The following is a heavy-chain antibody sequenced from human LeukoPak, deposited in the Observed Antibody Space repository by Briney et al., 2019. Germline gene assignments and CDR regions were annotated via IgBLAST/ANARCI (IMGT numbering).Heavy chain of an antibody. Sequence: GGSLRLSCAASGFTFSDHYMHWVRQAPRKRTHRAGRSRNRAKSYTIDYAASVRGRFTISRDDSQNSLYLQMRSLKTEDTAVYHCVRVAYTSDWHFDYWGQGTLVTVSS. CDR2: SRNRAKSYTI. CDR1: GFTFSDHY. CDR3: VRVAYTSDWHFDY. V-gene: IGHV3-72*01. D-gene: IGHD6-19*01. J-gene: IGHJ4*02.